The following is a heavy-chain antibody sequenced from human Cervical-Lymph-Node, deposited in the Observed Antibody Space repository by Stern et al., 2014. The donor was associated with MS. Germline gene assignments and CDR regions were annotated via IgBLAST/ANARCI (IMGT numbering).Heavy chain of an antibody. CDR2: INAGNGNT. CDR3: ARGTAVAGLFDY. Sequence: QVQLVQSGAEVKKPGASVKVSCKASGYTFTSYAMHWVRQAPGQRFEWMGWINAGNGNTKYSQKFQGRVTITRDTSASTAYMELSSLRSEDTAVYYCARGTAVAGLFDYWGQGTLVTVSS. V-gene: IGHV1-3*01. D-gene: IGHD6-19*01. J-gene: IGHJ4*02. CDR1: GYTFTSYA.